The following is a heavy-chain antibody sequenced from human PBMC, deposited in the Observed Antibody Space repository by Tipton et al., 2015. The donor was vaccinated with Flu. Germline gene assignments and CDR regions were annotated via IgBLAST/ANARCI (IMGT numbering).Heavy chain of an antibody. D-gene: IGHD4-17*01. J-gene: IGHJ4*02. V-gene: IGHV4-34*01. CDR2: ITHRGTT. Sequence: GLVKPSETLALTCAVQGGSFSGYYWSWIRQSPGKGLEWIGEITHRGTTNYNPSLKSRAIISVETSNNQFSLRLISVTPADTAVYYCARGILPVYGDYKGLGYWGQGTLVAVSS. CDR1: GGSFSGYY. CDR3: ARGILPVYGDYKGLGY.